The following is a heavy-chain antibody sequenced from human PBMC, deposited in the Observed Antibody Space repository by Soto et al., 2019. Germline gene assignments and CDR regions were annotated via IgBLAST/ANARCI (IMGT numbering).Heavy chain of an antibody. J-gene: IGHJ5*02. Sequence: ASVKVSCKASGYIFTTYGISWVRQAPGQGIERMGRIRGYNGNTKYAQKLQDRVTMTTDTSTSTAYMELRSLRSDDTAVYYCARNEYCDGGSRYPGWFDPWGQGTLVTVSS. D-gene: IGHD2-15*01. CDR2: IRGYNGNT. CDR1: GYIFTTYG. V-gene: IGHV1-18*01. CDR3: ARNEYCDGGSRYPGWFDP.